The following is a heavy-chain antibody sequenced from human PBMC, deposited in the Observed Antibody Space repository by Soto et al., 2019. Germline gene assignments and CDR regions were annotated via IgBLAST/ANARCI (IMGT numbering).Heavy chain of an antibody. J-gene: IGHJ5*02. CDR1: GGSVSSGSYY. CDR2: IYYSGST. D-gene: IGHD5-18*01. Sequence: QVQLQESGPGLVQPSETLSLTCTVSGGSVSSGSYYWSWIRQPPGKGLEWIGYIYYSGSTNYNPSLKSRVTISVDTSKNQFSLKLSSVTAADTAVYYCARAVDTAMVNWFDPWGQGTLVTVSS. CDR3: ARAVDTAMVNWFDP. V-gene: IGHV4-61*01.